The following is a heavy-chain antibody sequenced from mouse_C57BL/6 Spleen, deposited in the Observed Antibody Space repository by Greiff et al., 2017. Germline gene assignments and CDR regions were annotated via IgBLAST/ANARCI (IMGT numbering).Heavy chain of an antibody. D-gene: IGHD6-2*01. V-gene: IGHV1-15*01. J-gene: IGHJ2*01. Sequence: SGAELVRPGASVTLSCKASGYTFTDYEMHWVKQTPVHGLEWIGAIDPETGGTAYNQKFKGKAILTADKSSSTAYMELRSLTSEDSAVYYCTREGFSHYFDYWGQGTTLTVSS. CDR3: TREGFSHYFDY. CDR2: IDPETGGT. CDR1: GYTFTDYE.